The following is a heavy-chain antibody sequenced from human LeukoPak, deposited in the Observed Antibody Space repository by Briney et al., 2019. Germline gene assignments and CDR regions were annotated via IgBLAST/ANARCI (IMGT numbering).Heavy chain of an antibody. CDR3: ARDGYWCRDY. D-gene: IGHD2-8*02. CDR2: ISGSGGST. V-gene: IGHV3-23*01. Sequence: GGSLRLSCAASGFTFSSYAMSWVRQAPGKGLEWVSAISGSGGSTYYADSVKGRFTISRDNAQNSLYLQMDSLRVEDTAMYYCARDGYWCRDYWGQGTLVTVSS. CDR1: GFTFSSYA. J-gene: IGHJ4*02.